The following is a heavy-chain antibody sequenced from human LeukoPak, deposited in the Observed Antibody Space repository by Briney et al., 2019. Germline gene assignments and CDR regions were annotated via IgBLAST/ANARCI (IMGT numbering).Heavy chain of an antibody. D-gene: IGHD3-22*01. CDR3: ARGRGYYDSSGYYH. CDR1: GYTFTSYD. V-gene: IGHV1-8*03. Sequence: GASVKVSCKASGYTFTSYDINWVRQATGQGLEWIGWMNPNSGNTGYARKFQGRVTITRNTSISTAYMELSSLRSEDTAVYYCARGRGYYDSSGYYHWGQGTLVTVSS. CDR2: MNPNSGNT. J-gene: IGHJ4*02.